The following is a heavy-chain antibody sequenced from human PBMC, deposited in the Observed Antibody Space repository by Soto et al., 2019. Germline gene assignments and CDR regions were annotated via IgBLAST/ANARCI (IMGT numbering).Heavy chain of an antibody. CDR2: INAGNGNT. CDR1: GYTFTSYA. Sequence: ASVKVSCKASGYTFTSYAMHWVRQAPGQRLEWMGWINAGNGNTKYSQKFQGRVTITRDTSASTAYMELSSLRSEDTAVYYCARGGDIVVVPAATDDAFDIWGQGTMVTVSS. J-gene: IGHJ3*02. CDR3: ARGGDIVVVPAATDDAFDI. V-gene: IGHV1-3*01. D-gene: IGHD2-2*01.